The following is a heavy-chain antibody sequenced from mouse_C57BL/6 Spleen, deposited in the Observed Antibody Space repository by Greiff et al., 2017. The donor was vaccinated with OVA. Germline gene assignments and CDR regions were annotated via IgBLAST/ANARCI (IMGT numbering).Heavy chain of an antibody. CDR2: IWRGGST. V-gene: IGHV2-5*01. J-gene: IGHJ4*01. CDR3: AKGVVAHYYAMDY. D-gene: IGHD1-1*01. Sequence: VQLQQSGPGLVQPSQSLSITCTVSGFSLTSYGVHWVRQSPGKGLEWLGVIWRGGSTDYNAAFMSRLSITKDNSKSQVFFKMISLQADDTAIYYCAKGVVAHYYAMDYWGQGTSVTVSS. CDR1: GFSLTSYG.